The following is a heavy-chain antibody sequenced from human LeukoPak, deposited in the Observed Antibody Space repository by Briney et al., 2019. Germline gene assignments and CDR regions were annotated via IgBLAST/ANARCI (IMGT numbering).Heavy chain of an antibody. CDR3: ARLRVAVAGFDY. Sequence: SETLSLTCTVPGGSISSYYWSWIRQPPGKGLEWIGYIYYSGSTNYNPSLKSRVTISVDTSKNQFSLKLSSVTAADTAVYYCARLRVAVAGFDYWGQGTLVTVSS. CDR2: IYYSGST. V-gene: IGHV4-59*01. CDR1: GGSISSYY. D-gene: IGHD6-19*01. J-gene: IGHJ4*02.